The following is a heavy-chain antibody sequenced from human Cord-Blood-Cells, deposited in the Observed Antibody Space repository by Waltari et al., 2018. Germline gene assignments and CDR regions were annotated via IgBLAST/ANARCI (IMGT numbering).Heavy chain of an antibody. J-gene: IGHJ3*02. CDR1: GFTFSNAW. V-gene: IGHV3-15*01. Sequence: EVQLVESGGGLVKPGGSLRLSCAASGFTFSNAWMSWVRQAPGKGLEWVGRIKNKTDGGTTDYAAPVKGRFTISRDDSKNTLYLQRNSLKTEDTAVYYCTTEGGGYCSSTSCYDAFDIWGQGTMVTVSS. D-gene: IGHD2-2*01. CDR2: IKNKTDGGTT. CDR3: TTEGGGYCSSTSCYDAFDI.